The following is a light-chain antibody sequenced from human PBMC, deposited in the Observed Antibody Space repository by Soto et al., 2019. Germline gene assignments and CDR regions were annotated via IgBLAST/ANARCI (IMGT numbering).Light chain of an antibody. CDR3: AKWDDSLRVYV. Sequence: QSVLPQPPSASGTPGQRVTISCSTSSSRSGSNYVYWYQQLPGTAPKLLIYRNDQRPSGVPDRFSGSKSGTSASLAISGLRSEDEADYYCAKWDDSLRVYVFGTGTKGPS. V-gene: IGLV1-47*01. J-gene: IGLJ1*01. CDR1: SSRSGSNY. CDR2: RND.